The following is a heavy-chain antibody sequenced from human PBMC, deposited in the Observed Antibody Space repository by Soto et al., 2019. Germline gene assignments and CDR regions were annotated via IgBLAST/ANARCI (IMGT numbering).Heavy chain of an antibody. CDR2: ISDRPTGHS. CDR3: TNRLNAHFDY. V-gene: IGHV3-23*01. CDR1: GFTFSHYT. J-gene: IGHJ4*02. Sequence: EVHLLESGGGLVHPGGSLTLSCVASGFTFSHYTLNWVRQAPGKGPEWVSTISDRPTGHSDYAESVRGRFVISRDDSRNTVYLQMDSLRADDPALYYCTNRLNAHFDYGGQGVRVTVSS. D-gene: IGHD2-2*01.